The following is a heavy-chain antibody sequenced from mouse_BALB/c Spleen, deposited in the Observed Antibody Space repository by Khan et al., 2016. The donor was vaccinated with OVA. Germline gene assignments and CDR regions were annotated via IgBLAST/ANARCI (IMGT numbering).Heavy chain of an antibody. J-gene: IGHJ3*01. CDR3: TRSGYGAFAY. Sequence: QVQLQQSGAELVKPGASVRLSCKASGYTFTSYYLYWVKQRPGHGLEWIGDINPSNGGTNFNENFKTKATLTVDKSSSTAYMQISSLTSEDSAVYYCTRSGYGAFAYWGQGTLVTVSA. CDR2: INPSNGGT. V-gene: IGHV1S81*02. D-gene: IGHD1-1*02. CDR1: GYTFTSYY.